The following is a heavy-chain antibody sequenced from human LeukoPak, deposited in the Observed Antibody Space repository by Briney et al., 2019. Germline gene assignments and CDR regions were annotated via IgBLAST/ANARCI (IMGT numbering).Heavy chain of an antibody. D-gene: IGHD6-19*01. CDR1: GFTFSSYT. CDR3: ARKVRGWYYFDY. CDR2: ISGLSSSI. Sequence: GGSLRLSCAASGFTFSSYTMNWVRQAPGNGLEWVSSISGLSSSIYYADSVKGRFTISRDNAKNSLYLQMNSLRAEDTAVYYCARKVRGWYYFDYWGQGTLVTVSS. J-gene: IGHJ4*02. V-gene: IGHV3-21*01.